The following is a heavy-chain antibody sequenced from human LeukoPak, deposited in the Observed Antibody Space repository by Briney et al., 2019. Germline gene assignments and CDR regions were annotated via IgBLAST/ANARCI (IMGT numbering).Heavy chain of an antibody. CDR2: INPSGGST. J-gene: IGHJ4*02. Sequence: ASVKVSCKASGYTFTGYYIHWVRQAPGQGLEWMAIINPSGGSTSYAQKFQDRVTMTRDTSTSTVYMELSSLRSEDTAVYYCAREATTGTRFVFDYWGQGTLVTVSP. CDR3: AREATTGTRFVFDY. D-gene: IGHD6-13*01. CDR1: GYTFTGYY. V-gene: IGHV1-46*01.